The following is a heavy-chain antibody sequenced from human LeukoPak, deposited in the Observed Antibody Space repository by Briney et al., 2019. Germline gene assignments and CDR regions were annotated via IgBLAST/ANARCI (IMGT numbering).Heavy chain of an antibody. CDR1: GGSISSSSYY. J-gene: IGHJ4*02. CDR3: ARLNRY. Sequence: RPSETLSLTCTVSGGSISSSSYYWGWIRRPPGKGLEWIGSIYYSGSTYYNPSLKSRVTISVDTSKNQFSLKLSSVTAADTAVYYCARLNRYWGQGTLVTVSS. V-gene: IGHV4-39*01. CDR2: IYYSGST.